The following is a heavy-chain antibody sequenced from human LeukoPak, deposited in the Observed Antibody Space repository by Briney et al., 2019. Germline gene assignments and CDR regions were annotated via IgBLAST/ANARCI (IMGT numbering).Heavy chain of an antibody. D-gene: IGHD2-2*01. V-gene: IGHV1-69*04. J-gene: IGHJ6*02. CDR1: GGTFSSCA. Sequence: ASVKVSCKASGGTFSSCAISWVRQAPGQGLEWMGRIIPILGIANYAQRFQGRVTMTRDTSTSTVYMELSSLRSEDTAVYYCARDGHEPRRSNLAVPAAMAYYYYYGMDVWGQGTTVTVSS. CDR3: ARDGHEPRRSNLAVPAAMAYYYYYGMDV. CDR2: IIPILGIA.